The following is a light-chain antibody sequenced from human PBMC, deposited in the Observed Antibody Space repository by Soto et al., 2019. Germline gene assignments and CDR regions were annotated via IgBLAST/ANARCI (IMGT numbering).Light chain of an antibody. CDR2: EVS. Sequence: QSVLTQPPSAXGAPGQSVTISCTGTSSDVGGYNYVSWYQQHPGKAPKLMIYEVSKRPSGVPDRFSGSKSGNTASLTVSGLQAEDEADYYCSSYAGSNNLIFGTGNKVTVL. J-gene: IGLJ1*01. CDR3: SSYAGSNNLI. V-gene: IGLV2-8*01. CDR1: SSDVGGYNY.